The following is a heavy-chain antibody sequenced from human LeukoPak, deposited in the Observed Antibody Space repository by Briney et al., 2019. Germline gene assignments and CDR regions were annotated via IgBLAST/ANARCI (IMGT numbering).Heavy chain of an antibody. J-gene: IGHJ5*02. CDR3: ARVPTYYYDSRYWFDP. CDR1: GGSFSGYY. D-gene: IGHD3-22*01. Sequence: PSETLSLTCAVYGGSFSGYYWSWIRQPPGKGLEWIGEINHSGSTNYDPSLKSRVTISVDTSKNQFSLKLSSVTAADTAVYYCARVPTYYYDSRYWFDPWGQGTLVTVSS. V-gene: IGHV4-34*01. CDR2: INHSGST.